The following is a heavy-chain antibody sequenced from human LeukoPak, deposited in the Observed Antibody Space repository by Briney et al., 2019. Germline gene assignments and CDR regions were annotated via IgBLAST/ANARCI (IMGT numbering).Heavy chain of an antibody. V-gene: IGHV3-23*01. D-gene: IGHD3-10*01. CDR2: ISGSGVRS. Sequence: GGSLRLSSAAPVFSFSGFIMCRVRQAPGKGLEWVSAISGSGVRSYATDSVKGLFTISRDNSKNTLYLQMNTRRAEDTAVYYCAKSSNYYGSGSYYEADYFDYCGPGTPVTVSS. CDR1: VFSFSGFI. CDR3: AKSSNYYGSGSYYEADYFDY. J-gene: IGHJ4*02.